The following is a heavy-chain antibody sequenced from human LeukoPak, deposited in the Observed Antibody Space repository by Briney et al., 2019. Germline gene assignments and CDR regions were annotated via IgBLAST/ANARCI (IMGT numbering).Heavy chain of an antibody. CDR1: GYTFTTYG. Sequence: GASVKVPCKTSGYTFTTYGISWVRQAPGQGLEWMGWISPYNGNTNYVQKLQGRVTVTTDTSTSTAYMELRSLRSDDTAVYYCTRTVLDCANGVCYDYWGQGTLVTVSS. V-gene: IGHV1-18*01. D-gene: IGHD2-8*01. CDR3: TRTVLDCANGVCYDY. CDR2: ISPYNGNT. J-gene: IGHJ4*02.